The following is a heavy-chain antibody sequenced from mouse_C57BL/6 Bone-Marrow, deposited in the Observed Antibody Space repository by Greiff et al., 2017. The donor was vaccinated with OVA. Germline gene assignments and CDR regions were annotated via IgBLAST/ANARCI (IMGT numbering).Heavy chain of an antibody. CDR2: IWRGGST. CDR3: AKNSYYYGSRGGFAY. Sequence: QVQLKQSGPGLVQPSQSLSITCTVSGFSLTSYGVHWVRQSPGKGLEWLGVIWRGGSTDYNAAFMSRLSITKDNSKSQVFFKMNSLQADDTAIYYCAKNSYYYGSRGGFAYWGQGTLVTVSA. CDR1: GFSLTSYG. D-gene: IGHD1-1*01. J-gene: IGHJ3*01. V-gene: IGHV2-5*01.